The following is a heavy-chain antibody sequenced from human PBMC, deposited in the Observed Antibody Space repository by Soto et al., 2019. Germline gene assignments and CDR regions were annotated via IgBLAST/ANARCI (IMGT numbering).Heavy chain of an antibody. J-gene: IGHJ4*02. CDR1: GFSFSYFA. Sequence: VQLLESGGSLVHPGGSLRLSCAASGFSFSYFAMSWVRQAPGKGLEWVAAISGSGGNTYYADSVKGRFTISRDNSKNTLFLQMNSLRDEDTAVYYCAKDRGGSGWSTLDHWGQGTLVTVYS. CDR3: AKDRGGSGWSTLDH. V-gene: IGHV3-23*01. D-gene: IGHD6-19*01. CDR2: ISGSGGNT.